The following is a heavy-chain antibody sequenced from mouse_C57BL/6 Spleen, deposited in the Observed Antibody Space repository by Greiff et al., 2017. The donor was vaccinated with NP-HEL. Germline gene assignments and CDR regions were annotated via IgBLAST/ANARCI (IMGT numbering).Heavy chain of an antibody. D-gene: IGHD3-2*02. V-gene: IGHV1-64*01. CDR1: GYTFTSYW. Sequence: QVQLQQPGAELVKPGASVKLSCKASGYTFTSYWMPWVKQRPGQGLEWIGMIHPNSGSTNYNEKFKSKATLTVDKSSSTAYMQLSSLTSEDSAVYYCARNERQLSSYAMDYWGQGTSVTVSS. CDR2: IHPNSGST. CDR3: ARNERQLSSYAMDY. J-gene: IGHJ4*01.